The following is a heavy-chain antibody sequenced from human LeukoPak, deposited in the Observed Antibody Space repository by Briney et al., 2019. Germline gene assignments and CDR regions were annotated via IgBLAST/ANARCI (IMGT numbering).Heavy chain of an antibody. Sequence: GGSLRLSCAASGFTFSSYAMHWVRQAPGKVLEWVAVISYDGSNKYYADSVKGRFTISRDNSKNTLYLQMNSLRAEDTAVYYCARGYCTNGVCYEMGDYWGQGTLVTVSS. CDR2: ISYDGSNK. D-gene: IGHD2-8*01. CDR1: GFTFSSYA. CDR3: ARGYCTNGVCYEMGDY. J-gene: IGHJ4*02. V-gene: IGHV3-30*04.